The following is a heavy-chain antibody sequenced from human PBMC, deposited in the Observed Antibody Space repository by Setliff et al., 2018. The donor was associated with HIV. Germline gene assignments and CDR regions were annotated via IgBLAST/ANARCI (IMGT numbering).Heavy chain of an antibody. J-gene: IGHJ4*02. CDR2: IKSKTDGGTT. CDR1: GFTFSNAW. V-gene: IGHV3-15*01. Sequence: GGSLRLSCAASGFTFSNAWMSWVRQAPGKGLEWVGRIKSKTDGGTTDYAAPVKGRFTISRDDSKNTLYLQMNSLKTEDTAVYYCTPAGIAVAGPREDYWGQGALVTVSS. D-gene: IGHD6-19*01. CDR3: TPAGIAVAGPREDY.